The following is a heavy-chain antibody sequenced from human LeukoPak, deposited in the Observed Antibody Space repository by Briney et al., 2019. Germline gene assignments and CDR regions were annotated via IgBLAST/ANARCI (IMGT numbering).Heavy chain of an antibody. CDR3: ARTSSGWPYYFDY. V-gene: IGHV4-34*01. D-gene: IGHD6-19*01. Sequence: SETLSLTCALYGGSFSGYYWSWIRQPPGKGVEWIGEINHSGSTNYNPSLKSRVTISVDTSKNQFSLKLSSVTAADTAVYYCARTSSGWPYYFDYWGQGTLVTVSS. CDR2: INHSGST. J-gene: IGHJ4*02. CDR1: GGSFSGYY.